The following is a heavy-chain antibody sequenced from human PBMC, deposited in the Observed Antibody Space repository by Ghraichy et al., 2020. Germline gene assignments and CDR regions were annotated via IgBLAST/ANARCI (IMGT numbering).Heavy chain of an antibody. CDR1: GFTFDDYA. Sequence: SLNISCAASGFTFDDYAMHWVRQAPGRGLEWVSGISWNSGSIGYADSVKGRFTISRDNAKNSLYLQMNSLRAEDTALYYCASFGGSGSYYRGGDDYWGQGTLVTVSS. CDR2: ISWNSGSI. D-gene: IGHD3-10*01. CDR3: ASFGGSGSYYRGGDDY. V-gene: IGHV3-9*01. J-gene: IGHJ4*02.